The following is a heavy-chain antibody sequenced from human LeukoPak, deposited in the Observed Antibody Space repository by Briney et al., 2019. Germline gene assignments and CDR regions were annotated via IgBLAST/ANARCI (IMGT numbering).Heavy chain of an antibody. CDR1: GGTFSSYA. CDR3: SIVGATVAIPPTH. D-gene: IGHD1-26*01. Sequence: ASVKVSCKASGGTFSSYAISWVRQAPGQGLEWVGGIIPIFGTANYAQKLQGRVTMTTDTSTSTAYMELRSLRSDDTAVYYCSIVGATVAIPPTHWGQGTLVTVSS. CDR2: IIPIFGTA. J-gene: IGHJ4*02. V-gene: IGHV1-69*05.